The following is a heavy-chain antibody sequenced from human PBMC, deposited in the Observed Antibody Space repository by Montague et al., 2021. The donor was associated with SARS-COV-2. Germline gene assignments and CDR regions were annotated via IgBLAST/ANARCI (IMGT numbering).Heavy chain of an antibody. Sequence: SETLSLTCTVSGGSISSYYWSWIWHPPGKGLEWIGYIYYSGSTNYNPSLKSRVTISVDTSKNQFSLKLNSGAVTDTAVYYCAGGSGWMGNAFDIWGQGTMVTVSS. CDR3: AGGSGWMGNAFDI. CDR2: IYYSGST. CDR1: GGSISSYY. D-gene: IGHD6-19*01. V-gene: IGHV4-59*01. J-gene: IGHJ3*02.